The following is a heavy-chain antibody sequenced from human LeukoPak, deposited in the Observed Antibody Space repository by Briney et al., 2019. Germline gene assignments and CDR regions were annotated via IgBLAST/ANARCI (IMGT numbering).Heavy chain of an antibody. CDR3: AKDWLGAVDY. CDR1: GFTFSSYG. CDR2: ISYDGSNK. V-gene: IGHV3-30*18. Sequence: GGSLRLSCAASGFTFSSYGMHWVRQAPGKGLEWVAVISYDGSNKYYADSVKGRFTISRDNPKNTLYLQMNSLRAEDTAVYYCAKDWLGAVDYWGQGTLVTVSS. D-gene: IGHD1-26*01. J-gene: IGHJ4*02.